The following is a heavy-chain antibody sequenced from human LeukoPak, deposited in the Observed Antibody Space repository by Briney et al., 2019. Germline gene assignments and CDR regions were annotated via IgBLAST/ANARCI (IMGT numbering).Heavy chain of an antibody. CDR2: INPNSGGT. CDR3: ARPEVQWLGQYEYFQH. Sequence: ASVKVSCKASGYTFTGYYMHWVPQAPGQGLEGMGRINPNSGGTNYAQKFQGRVTMTRDTSISTAYMELSRLRSDDTAVYYCARPEVQWLGQYEYFQHWGQGTLVTVSS. J-gene: IGHJ1*01. D-gene: IGHD6-19*01. V-gene: IGHV1-2*06. CDR1: GYTFTGYY.